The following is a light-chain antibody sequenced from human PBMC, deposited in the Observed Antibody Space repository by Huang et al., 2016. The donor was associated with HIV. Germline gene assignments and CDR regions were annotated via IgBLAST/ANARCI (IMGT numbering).Light chain of an antibody. CDR3: QQYNTYLYT. CDR2: RAS. V-gene: IGKV1-5*03. CDR1: QNINTW. Sequence: DIQMTQSPSTLSASVGDRVTITCRASQNINTWLAWYQQKPRKAPNLLIYRASSLQVGVPSRFTGSGSGTEFTLTITSLQPDDLGTYYCQQYNTYLYTFGQGTKLEI. J-gene: IGKJ2*01.